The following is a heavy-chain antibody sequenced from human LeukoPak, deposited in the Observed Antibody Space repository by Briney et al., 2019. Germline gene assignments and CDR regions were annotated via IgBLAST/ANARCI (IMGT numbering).Heavy chain of an antibody. CDR1: GYSISSGYY. V-gene: IGHV4-38-2*01. D-gene: IGHD6-13*01. CDR2: IYHSGST. CDR3: ARHYLAAAGLYYFDY. J-gene: IGHJ4*02. Sequence: SETLSLTCAVSGYSISSGYYWGWIRQPPGEGLEWIGSIYHSGSTYYNPSLKSRVTISVDTSKNQFSLKLSSVTAADTAVYYCARHYLAAAGLYYFDYWGQGTLVTVSS.